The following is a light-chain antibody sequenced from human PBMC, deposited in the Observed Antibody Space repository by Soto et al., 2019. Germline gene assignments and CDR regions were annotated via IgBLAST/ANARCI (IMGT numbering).Light chain of an antibody. J-gene: IGKJ4*01. Sequence: EIVLTQSPATLSLSPGERATLSCRASQSVSSYLAWYQQKPGQAPRLLIYDASNRATGLPARFTGSGSGTDFTLTISSLQPEDFAVYYCHQRRNWPLTFGGGTKVEI. CDR2: DAS. CDR1: QSVSSY. CDR3: HQRRNWPLT. V-gene: IGKV3-11*01.